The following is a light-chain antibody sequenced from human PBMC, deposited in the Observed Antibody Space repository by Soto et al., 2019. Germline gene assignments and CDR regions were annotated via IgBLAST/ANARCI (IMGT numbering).Light chain of an antibody. CDR1: QAIRND. CDR2: AAS. J-gene: IGKJ1*01. V-gene: IGKV1-17*02. Sequence: DIQMTQSPSSLSASVGDRVTITCRASQAIRNDLGWYQQKPGKAPKRLIYAASSLDSEVPLRFSGSGSGTEFTLTINNLRPEDFAVYYCQQYRGWPRTFGQGTKVDIK. CDR3: QQYRGWPRT.